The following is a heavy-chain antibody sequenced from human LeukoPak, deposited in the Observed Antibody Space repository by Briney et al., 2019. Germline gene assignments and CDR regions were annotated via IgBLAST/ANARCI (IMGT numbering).Heavy chain of an antibody. Sequence: SETLSVTCTVFGGSISSYYWSWIRQPPGKGLEWIGYIYYSGSTNYNPSLKSRVTISVDTSKNQFSLKLSSVTAADMAVYYCASTDSGYERWGQGTLVTVSS. CDR3: ASTDSGYER. CDR2: IYYSGST. D-gene: IGHD5-12*01. V-gene: IGHV4-59*01. J-gene: IGHJ4*02. CDR1: GGSISSYY.